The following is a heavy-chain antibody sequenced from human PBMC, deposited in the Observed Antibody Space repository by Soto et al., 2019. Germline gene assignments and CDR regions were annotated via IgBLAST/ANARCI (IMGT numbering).Heavy chain of an antibody. D-gene: IGHD2-2*01. Sequence: PGGSLRLSCAASGFTFNSYGMNWVRQAPGKGLEWVSSISSSGSYIFYTDSVKGRFTISRDNAKNSLYLQMNSLRAEDTAVYFCASFTGNQLQHDYWGQGTLVTVSS. J-gene: IGHJ4*02. CDR3: ASFTGNQLQHDY. V-gene: IGHV3-21*01. CDR2: ISSSGSYI. CDR1: GFTFNSYG.